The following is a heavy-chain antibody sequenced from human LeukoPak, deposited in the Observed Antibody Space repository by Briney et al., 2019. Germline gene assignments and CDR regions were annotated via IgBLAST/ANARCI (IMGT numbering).Heavy chain of an antibody. Sequence: SETLSLTCTVSVGSLSSYYWSWIRQPPGKGLEWIGYIYYSGSTNYNPSLKSRVTISVDTPKNQFSLKLSSVTAADTAVYYCARARKYGDYVDWGQGTLVTVSS. J-gene: IGHJ4*02. CDR1: VGSLSSYY. D-gene: IGHD4-17*01. CDR3: ARARKYGDYVD. CDR2: IYYSGST. V-gene: IGHV4-59*01.